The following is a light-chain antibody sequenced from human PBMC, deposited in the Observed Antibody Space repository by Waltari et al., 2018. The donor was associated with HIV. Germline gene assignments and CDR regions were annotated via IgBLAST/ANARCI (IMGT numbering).Light chain of an antibody. CDR1: SYNNGSNY. V-gene: IGLV1-47*01. J-gene: IGLJ3*02. Sequence: QYVLTQPPSASGTPGQRVTISCSGSSYNNGSNYVYWYQQLPGTSPNLLSYKTTHRPSGVPVRFSVCKSGSSASLAISVLRSEDEADYYCAAWDDSLSGPVFCGGTKLTVL. CDR3: AAWDDSLSGPV. CDR2: KTT.